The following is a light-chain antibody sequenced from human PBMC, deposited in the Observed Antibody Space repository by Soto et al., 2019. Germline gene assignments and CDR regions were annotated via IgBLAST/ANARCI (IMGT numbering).Light chain of an antibody. V-gene: IGKV3-15*01. J-gene: IGKJ3*01. CDR3: QQYNNWPL. CDR1: QSVSSN. Sequence: EIVMTQSPATLSVSPGERATLSCRASQSVSSNLAWYQQKPGQAPRLLIYGASTRDTGIPARFSGSGSGTEFTLTISSLQSEDVAFYYCQQYNNWPLFGPGTKVDIK. CDR2: GAS.